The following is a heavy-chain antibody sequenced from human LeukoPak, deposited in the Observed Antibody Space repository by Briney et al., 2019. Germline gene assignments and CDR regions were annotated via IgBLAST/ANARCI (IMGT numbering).Heavy chain of an antibody. CDR2: IKSDGRST. CDR1: GFTFSSYW. V-gene: IGHV3-74*01. J-gene: IGHJ4*02. D-gene: IGHD6-19*01. CDR3: ARAKVAGMTLFDY. Sequence: GGSLRLSCAASGFTFSSYWMHWVRQAPGKGLVWVSHIKSDGRSTSYADSVKGRFTISRDNAKNTVYLQMDSLRAEDTAVYFCARAKVAGMTLFDYWGQGTLVTVSS.